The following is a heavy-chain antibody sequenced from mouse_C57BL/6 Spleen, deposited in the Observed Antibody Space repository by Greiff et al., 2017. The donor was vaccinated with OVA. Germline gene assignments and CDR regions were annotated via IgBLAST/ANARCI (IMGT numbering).Heavy chain of an antibody. CDR3: AKHITGDWYFDV. CDR2: IWGGGST. CDR1: GFSFTSYG. J-gene: IGHJ1*03. Sequence: VQLVEPGPGLVAPAQSLSISCTASGFSFTSYGVDWVRQPPGQGLEWLGVIWGGGSTNYNSALMSRLSTSKDNSKSQVFLKMSSLQTDDTAMYYCAKHITGDWYFDVWGTGTTVTVSS. D-gene: IGHD4-1*01. V-gene: IGHV2-9*01.